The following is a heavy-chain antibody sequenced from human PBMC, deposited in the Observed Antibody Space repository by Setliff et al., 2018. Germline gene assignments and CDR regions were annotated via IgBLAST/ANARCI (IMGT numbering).Heavy chain of an antibody. CDR3: AKVDIDYIMTRDNTWQYIFYMDV. CDR1: GDSLSSGTQY. Sequence: SETLSLTCSGLGDSLSSGTQYWAWIRQPPGKGLEWIGNINYSGSTYYNPSLKSRVTMSVDASRNQVSLKVTSVTAEDTAVYYCAKVDIDYIMTRDNTWQYIFYMDVWGRGTTVTVSS. V-gene: IGHV4-39*01. CDR2: INYSGST. D-gene: IGHD5-12*01. J-gene: IGHJ6*03.